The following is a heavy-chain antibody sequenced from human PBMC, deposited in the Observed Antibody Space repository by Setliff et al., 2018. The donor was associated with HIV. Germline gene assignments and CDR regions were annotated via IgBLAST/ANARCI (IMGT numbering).Heavy chain of an antibody. D-gene: IGHD2-15*01. CDR1: GGSFSGYY. Sequence: SETLSLTCAVYGGSFSGYYWTWIRQPPGRGLEWIGEIIHSGGTNYNRSHKSRVTISVDTSKNQFSLNLSSVTAADTAVYYCARGGLGVVGAIDYWSQGTLVTVS. J-gene: IGHJ4*02. V-gene: IGHV4-34*01. CDR3: ARGGLGVVGAIDY. CDR2: IIHSGGT.